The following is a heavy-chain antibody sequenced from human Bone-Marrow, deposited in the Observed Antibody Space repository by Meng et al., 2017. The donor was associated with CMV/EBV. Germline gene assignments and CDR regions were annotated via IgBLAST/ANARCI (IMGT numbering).Heavy chain of an antibody. CDR3: ARVGYDSSGYYYFDY. Sequence: GESLKISCAASGFTFRSYGMHWVRQAPGEGLEWVAFIHYDGNEKYHADSVKGRFTISRDNSKNTLYLYMNSLRTEDTAVYYCARVGYDSSGYYYFDYWGQGTLVTVSS. CDR2: IHYDGNEK. V-gene: IGHV3-30*02. J-gene: IGHJ4*02. D-gene: IGHD3-22*01. CDR1: GFTFRSYG.